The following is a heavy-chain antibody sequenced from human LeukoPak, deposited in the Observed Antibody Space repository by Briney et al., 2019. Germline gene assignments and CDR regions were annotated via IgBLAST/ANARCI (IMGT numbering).Heavy chain of an antibody. CDR3: ARHTKGTRDAFDI. D-gene: IGHD3-10*01. CDR1: GYSFTSYW. J-gene: IGHJ3*02. CDR2: IYPGDSDT. Sequence: GESLKISCKGSGYSFTSYWIGWVRQMPGKGLEWMGIIYPGDSDTRYSPSFQGQVTISADKSISTACLQWSSLKASDTAMYYCARHTKGTRDAFDIWGQGTMVTVSS. V-gene: IGHV5-51*01.